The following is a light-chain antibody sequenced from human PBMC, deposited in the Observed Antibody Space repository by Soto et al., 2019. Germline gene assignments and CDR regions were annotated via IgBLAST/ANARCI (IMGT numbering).Light chain of an antibody. V-gene: IGKV3-11*01. CDR1: QSVSLS. CDR3: QERTGWPPWT. Sequence: EIVLTQSPATLSLSPRGRATLSCRASQSVSLSLAWYQQKPGQAPRLLIYDASKRASGFPARFSGSGSGTDFTLTISSLEPEDFAVYYCQERTGWPPWTFGQGTKVEIE. CDR2: DAS. J-gene: IGKJ1*01.